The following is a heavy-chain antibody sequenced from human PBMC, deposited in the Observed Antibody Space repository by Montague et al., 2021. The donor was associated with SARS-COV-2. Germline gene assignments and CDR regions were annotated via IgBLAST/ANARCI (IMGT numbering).Heavy chain of an antibody. J-gene: IGHJ3*02. CDR3: ARVRGNTMFGVVISSAFDI. CDR1: GGSISSYY. V-gene: IGHV4-59*01. D-gene: IGHD3-3*01. Sequence: SETLSLTCTVSGGSISSYYWSWIRQPPGKGLEWIGYIYYSGSTNYNPSLKSRVTISVDTSKNQFSLKLRSVTAADTAVYYCARVRGNTMFGVVISSAFDIWGQGTMVTVSS. CDR2: IYYSGST.